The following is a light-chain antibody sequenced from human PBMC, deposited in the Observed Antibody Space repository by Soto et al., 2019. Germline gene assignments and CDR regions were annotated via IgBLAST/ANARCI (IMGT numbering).Light chain of an antibody. CDR3: QSFDNSLNRVV. CDR1: SSNIGAGYG. V-gene: IGLV1-40*01. CDR2: GNS. J-gene: IGLJ2*01. Sequence: QSVLTQPPSVSGAPGQGVTISCSGSSSNIGAGYGVHWYQQLPGTAPKPFVLGNSGRPSGVPDRISGSKSGTSASLAITGLQAEDEADYYCQSFDNSLNRVVFGGGTKLTVL.